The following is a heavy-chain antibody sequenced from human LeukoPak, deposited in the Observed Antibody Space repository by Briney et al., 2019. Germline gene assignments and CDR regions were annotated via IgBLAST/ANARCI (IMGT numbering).Heavy chain of an antibody. CDR1: GFTFSSYW. J-gene: IGHJ3*02. D-gene: IGHD3-22*01. CDR3: AAIYDSSGYYSDDAFDI. V-gene: IGHV3-7*01. CDR2: IKQDGSEK. Sequence: GGSLRLSCAASGFTFSSYWMSWVRQAPGKGLEWVANIKQDGSEKYYVDSVKGRFTISRDNAKNSLYLQVNSLRAEDTAVYYCAAIYDSSGYYSDDAFDIWGQGTMVTVSS.